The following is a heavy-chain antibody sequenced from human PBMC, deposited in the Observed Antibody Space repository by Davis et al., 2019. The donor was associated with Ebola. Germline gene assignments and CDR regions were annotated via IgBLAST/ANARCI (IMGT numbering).Heavy chain of an antibody. J-gene: IGHJ6*02. V-gene: IGHV1-69*13. CDR2: IIPIFGTA. CDR3: ARDLSSGWYRGARDYYYGMDV. CDR1: GGTFSSYA. Sequence: SVKVSCKASGGTFSSYAISWVRQAPGQGLEWMGGIIPIFGTANYAQKFQGRVTITADESTSTAYMELSSLRSEDTAVYYCARDLSSGWYRGARDYYYGMDVWGQGTTVTVSS. D-gene: IGHD6-19*01.